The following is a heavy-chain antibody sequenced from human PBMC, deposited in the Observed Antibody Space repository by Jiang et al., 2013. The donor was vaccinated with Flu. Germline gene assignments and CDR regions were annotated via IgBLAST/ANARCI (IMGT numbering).Heavy chain of an antibody. D-gene: IGHD3-22*01. CDR2: ISFDGTNK. Sequence: LLESGGGVVQPGRSLRLSCAASGFTFSSYGMHWVRQAPGKGLEWVAVISFDGTNKYYRDSVKGRFTISRDNSKNTLYLQMNSLRAEDTAIYYCAKDRRGGYFYDSSGYYKGSYYYGMDVWGQGTTVTVSS. CDR1: GFTFSSYG. CDR3: AKDRRGGYFYDSSGYYKGSYYYGMDV. V-gene: IGHV3-30*18. J-gene: IGHJ6*02.